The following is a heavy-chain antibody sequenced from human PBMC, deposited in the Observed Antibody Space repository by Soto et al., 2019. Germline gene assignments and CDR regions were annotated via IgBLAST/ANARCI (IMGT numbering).Heavy chain of an antibody. CDR2: ISGSGGST. V-gene: IGHV3-23*01. Sequence: EVQLLESGGGLVQPGGSLRLSCAGSGFTFNSYAINWVRQAPGKGLEWVSTISGSGGSTYYADSVKGRFTISRDSSKNTLFLQMNSLRAEDTAVYYCAKDRETSVVPKCFDYWGQGTLVTVSS. J-gene: IGHJ4*02. CDR3: AKDRETSVVPKCFDY. D-gene: IGHD2-15*01. CDR1: GFTFNSYA.